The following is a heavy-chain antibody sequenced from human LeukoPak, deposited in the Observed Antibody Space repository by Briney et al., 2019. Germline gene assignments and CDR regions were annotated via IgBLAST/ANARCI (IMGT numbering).Heavy chain of an antibody. V-gene: IGHV1-2*02. CDR1: GYTFTGYY. CDR3: ARGHYTNYYMDV. CDR2: INSNTGGT. D-gene: IGHD2-2*02. Sequence: ASVKVSCKASGYTFTGYYMHWVRQAPGQGPEWMGWINSNTGGTNYAQKFQGRITMTSDTSISTAYMELSRLSSNDTSVYYCARGHYTNYYMDVWGKGTTVTVSS. J-gene: IGHJ6*03.